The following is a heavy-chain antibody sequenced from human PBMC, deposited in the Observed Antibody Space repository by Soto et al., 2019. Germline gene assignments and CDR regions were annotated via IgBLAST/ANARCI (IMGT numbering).Heavy chain of an antibody. Sequence: QPGGSLRLSCAASGFTFSSYEMNWVRQAPGKGLEWVSYISSSGSTIYYADSVKGRFTISRDNAKNSLYLQMNSLRAEDTAVYYCAGQDSYYDFWSPAYYYGMDVWGQGTTVTVSS. CDR2: ISSSGSTI. CDR1: GFTFSSYE. CDR3: AGQDSYYDFWSPAYYYGMDV. J-gene: IGHJ6*02. D-gene: IGHD3-3*01. V-gene: IGHV3-48*03.